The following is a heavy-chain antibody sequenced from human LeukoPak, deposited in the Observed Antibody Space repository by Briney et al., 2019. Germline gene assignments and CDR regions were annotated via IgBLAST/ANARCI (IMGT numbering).Heavy chain of an antibody. J-gene: IGHJ5*02. Sequence: SETPSLTCTVSGGSISSYYWSWIRQPPGKGPEWIGYIYYSGSTNYNPSLKSRVTISVDTSKNQFSLKLGSVTAADTAVYYCAREDCSSTSCPLDPWGQGTLVTVSS. CDR2: IYYSGST. V-gene: IGHV4-59*01. CDR1: GGSISSYY. D-gene: IGHD2-2*01. CDR3: AREDCSSTSCPLDP.